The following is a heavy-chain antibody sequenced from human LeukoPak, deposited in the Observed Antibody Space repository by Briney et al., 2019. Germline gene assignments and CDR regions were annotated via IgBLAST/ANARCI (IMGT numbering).Heavy chain of an antibody. Sequence: GASVKVSCKDSGGTFSSYAISWVRQAPGQGLEWMGGIIPIFGTANYAQKFQGRVTITADESTSTAYVELSSLRSEDTAVYYCARGNYGGKVFRYYYYGMDVWGQGTTVTVSS. J-gene: IGHJ6*02. CDR3: ARGNYGGKVFRYYYYGMDV. D-gene: IGHD4-23*01. CDR2: IIPIFGTA. CDR1: GGTFSSYA. V-gene: IGHV1-69*01.